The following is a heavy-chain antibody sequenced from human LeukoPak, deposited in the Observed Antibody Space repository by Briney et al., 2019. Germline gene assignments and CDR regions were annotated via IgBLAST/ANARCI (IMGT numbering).Heavy chain of an antibody. CDR3: ARENLWLPKYYYGMDV. V-gene: IGHV4-31*03. J-gene: IGHJ6*02. CDR1: GGSIRSAAYY. Sequence: SQTLSLTCTVSGGSIRSAAYYWSWIRQPPGKGLEWIGYIYYSGSTYYNPSLKSRVTISVDTSKNQFSLKLSSVTAADTAVYYCARENLWLPKYYYGMDVWGQGTTVTVSS. CDR2: IYYSGST. D-gene: IGHD3-16*01.